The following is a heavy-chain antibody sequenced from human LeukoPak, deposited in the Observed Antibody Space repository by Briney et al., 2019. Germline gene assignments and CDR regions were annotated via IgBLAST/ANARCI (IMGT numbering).Heavy chain of an antibody. CDR1: GGSISSYY. Sequence: SETLSLTCTVSGGSISSYYWSWIRRPAGKGLEWIGRIYTSGSANYNPSLKSRVTISVDKSKNQFSLKLSSVTAADTAVYYCARDPTQMGTTDFFDYWGQGTLVTVSS. D-gene: IGHD4-17*01. V-gene: IGHV4-4*07. J-gene: IGHJ4*01. CDR2: IYTSGSA. CDR3: ARDPTQMGTTDFFDY.